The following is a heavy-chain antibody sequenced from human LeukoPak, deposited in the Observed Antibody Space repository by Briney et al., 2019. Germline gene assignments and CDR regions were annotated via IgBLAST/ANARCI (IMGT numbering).Heavy chain of an antibody. CDR3: ARGKEAPDILTGYPHAPFDY. D-gene: IGHD3-9*01. V-gene: IGHV4-34*01. CDR1: GGSFSGYY. Sequence: KPSETLSLTCAVYGGSFSGYYWSWIHQPPGKGLEWIGEINHSGSTNYNPSLKSRVTISVDTSKNQFSLKLSSVTAADTAVYYCARGKEAPDILTGYPHAPFDYWGQGTLVTVSS. CDR2: INHSGST. J-gene: IGHJ4*02.